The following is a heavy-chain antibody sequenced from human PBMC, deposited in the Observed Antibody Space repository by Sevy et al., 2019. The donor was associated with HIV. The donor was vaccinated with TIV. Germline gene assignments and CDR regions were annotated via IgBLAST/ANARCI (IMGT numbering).Heavy chain of an antibody. CDR2: VSSSSGYI. D-gene: IGHD2-2*01. Sequence: GGSLRLSCAASGFIFSTYSMNWVRQAPGKGLEWVSCVSSSSGYIYYADSVKGRFTISRDNAKNSLYLEMNSLRAEDTAVYFCARGHVVVPGAAPYYYYHMDVWGKGTTVTVSS. CDR1: GFIFSTYS. CDR3: ARGHVVVPGAAPYYYYHMDV. V-gene: IGHV3-21*01. J-gene: IGHJ6*03.